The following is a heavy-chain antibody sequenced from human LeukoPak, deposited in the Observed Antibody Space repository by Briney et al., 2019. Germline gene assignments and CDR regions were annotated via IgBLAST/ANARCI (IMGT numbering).Heavy chain of an antibody. Sequence: PSQTLSLTCAISGDSVSSNSAAWNWIRQSPSRGLEWLGRTYYRSKWYNDYAVSVKSRITINPDTSKNQFSLQLNSVTPEDTAVYYCAANLGGHSSSWYFGDTIPRYYFDYWGQGTLVTVSS. V-gene: IGHV6-1*01. CDR2: TYYRSKWYN. J-gene: IGHJ4*02. D-gene: IGHD6-13*01. CDR3: AANLGGHSSSWYFGDTIPRYYFDY. CDR1: GDSVSSNSAA.